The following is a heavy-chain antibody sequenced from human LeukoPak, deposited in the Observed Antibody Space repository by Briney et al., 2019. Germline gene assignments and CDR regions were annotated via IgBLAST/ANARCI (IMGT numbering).Heavy chain of an antibody. V-gene: IGHV1-8*01. D-gene: IGHD3-3*01. Sequence: GASVKVYCKASGYTFTSYDINWVRQATGQGLEWMGWMNPNSGNTGYAQKFQGRVTMTRNTSISTAYMELSSLRSEDTAVYYCARDGGYYDFWSGYYWGQGTLVTVSS. CDR3: ARDGGYYDFWSGYY. J-gene: IGHJ4*02. CDR1: GYTFTSYD. CDR2: MNPNSGNT.